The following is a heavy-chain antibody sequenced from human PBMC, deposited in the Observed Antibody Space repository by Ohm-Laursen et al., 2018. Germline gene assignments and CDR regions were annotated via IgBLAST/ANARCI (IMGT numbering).Heavy chain of an antibody. Sequence: SDTLSLTCAVYGGSFSGYYWSWIRQPTGKGLEWIGEINHSGSTNYNPSLKSRVTISVDTSKNQFSLKLSSVTAADTAVYYCARVKQWLIYAFDIWGQGTMVTVSS. CDR2: INHSGST. CDR1: GGSFSGYY. J-gene: IGHJ3*02. D-gene: IGHD6-19*01. V-gene: IGHV4-34*01. CDR3: ARVKQWLIYAFDI.